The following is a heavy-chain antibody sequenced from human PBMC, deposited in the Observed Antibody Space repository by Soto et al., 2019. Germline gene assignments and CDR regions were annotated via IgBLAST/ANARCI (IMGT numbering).Heavy chain of an antibody. D-gene: IGHD5-12*01. J-gene: IGHJ4*02. V-gene: IGHV4-34*01. Sequence: SETLSLTCAVYGGSFSGYYWSWIRQPPGKGLEWIGEINHSGSTNYNPSLKSRVTISVDTSKNQFSLKLSSVTAADTAVYYCARSSGYDSRVDYWGQGTLVTVSS. CDR2: INHSGST. CDR1: GGSFSGYY. CDR3: ARSSGYDSRVDY.